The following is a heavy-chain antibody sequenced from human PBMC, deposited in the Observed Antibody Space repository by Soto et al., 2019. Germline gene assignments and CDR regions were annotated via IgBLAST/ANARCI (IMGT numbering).Heavy chain of an antibody. CDR3: ERESGGATSQFSYYYFYMDV. CDR1: GYTFSDYY. D-gene: IGHD5-12*01. CDR2: VNPNSGDA. V-gene: IGHV1-2*06. Sequence: QVQLVQSGAEVKKPGASVTVSCKASGYTFSDYYLHWVRQAPGQGPEWMGRVNPNSGDAKFAQKSQGRVTMTRETSVRTAFMELNWLKSDDTAVYYCERESGGATSQFSYYYFYMDVWGKGNRVTVSS. J-gene: IGHJ6*03.